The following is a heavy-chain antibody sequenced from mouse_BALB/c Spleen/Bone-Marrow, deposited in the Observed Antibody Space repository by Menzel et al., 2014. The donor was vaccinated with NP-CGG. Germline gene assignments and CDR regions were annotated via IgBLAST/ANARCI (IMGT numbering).Heavy chain of an antibody. CDR3: TTGFAY. V-gene: IGHV6-6*02. CDR1: GFTFSNYW. Sequence: EVKVVESGGGLVQPGGSMELSCVASGFTFSNYWMNWVRQSPEKGLEWVAEIRLKSNNYATHYAESVKGRSTISRDDSKSSVYLQMNNLRAEDTGIYYCTTGFAYWGQGTLVTVSA. CDR2: IRLKSNNYAT. J-gene: IGHJ3*01.